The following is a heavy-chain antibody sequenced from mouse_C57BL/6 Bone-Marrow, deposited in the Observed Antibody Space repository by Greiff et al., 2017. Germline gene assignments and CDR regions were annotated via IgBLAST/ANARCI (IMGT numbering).Heavy chain of an antibody. CDR2: IYPGDGDT. CDR3: ADDSGLGYFDV. Sequence: QVQLKESGPELVKPGASVKISCKASGYAFSSSWMNWVKQRPGKGLEWIGRIYPGDGDTNYNGKFKGKATLTADKSSSTAYMQLSSLTSEDSAVYFCADDSGLGYFDVWGTGTTVTVSS. CDR1: GYAFSSSW. D-gene: IGHD1-3*01. V-gene: IGHV1-82*01. J-gene: IGHJ1*03.